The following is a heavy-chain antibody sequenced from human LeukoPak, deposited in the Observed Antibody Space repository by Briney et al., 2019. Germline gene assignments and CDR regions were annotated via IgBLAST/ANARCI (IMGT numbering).Heavy chain of an antibody. D-gene: IGHD1-1*01. J-gene: IGHJ6*02. CDR3: ARDGASIDDQYYGLDV. V-gene: IGHV3-21*06. Sequence: PGGSLRLSGAASGFTFNSYTMNWVRQAPGKGLESVSSIRSNSRGINYADSVKGRFTISRDNDKNTVFLEMNSLRAEDTAVYYCARDGASIDDQYYGLDVWGQGTTVTVSS. CDR1: GFTFNSYT. CDR2: IRSNSRGI.